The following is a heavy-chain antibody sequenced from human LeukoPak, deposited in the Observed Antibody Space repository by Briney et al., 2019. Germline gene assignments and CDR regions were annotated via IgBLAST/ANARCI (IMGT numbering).Heavy chain of an antibody. V-gene: IGHV4-38-2*02. D-gene: IGHD1-26*01. J-gene: IGHJ5*02. CDR3: ATVLVGALNWFDP. CDR1: GYSISSGYY. CDR2: IYHSGST. Sequence: SETLSLTCTVSGYSISSGYYWGWIRQPPGKGLEWMGSIYHSGSTYYNPSLKSRVTISVDTSKNQFSLKLSSVTAADTAVYYCATVLVGALNWFDPWGQGTLVTVSS.